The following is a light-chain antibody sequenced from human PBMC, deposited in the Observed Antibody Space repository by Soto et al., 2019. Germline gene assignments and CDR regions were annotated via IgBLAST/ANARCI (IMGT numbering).Light chain of an antibody. Sequence: QSALTQPASVSGSPGQSITISCTGSSSDVGGYNYVSWYQQHPGKAPKLMIYEVSNRPSGISNRFSGSKSGNTAFLTISGLQAEDEADYYCCSYAGSGTDNYVFGSGTKVTVL. V-gene: IGLV2-14*01. CDR2: EVS. J-gene: IGLJ1*01. CDR3: CSYAGSGTDNYV. CDR1: SSDVGGYNY.